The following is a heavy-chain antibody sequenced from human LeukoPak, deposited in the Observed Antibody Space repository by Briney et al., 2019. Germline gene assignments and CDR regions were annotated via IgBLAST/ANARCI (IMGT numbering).Heavy chain of an antibody. CDR3: AKGNCGGDCYSPDY. V-gene: IGHV3-33*06. CDR2: IWYDGSNK. Sequence: GGSLRLSCAASGFTFSSYGMHWVRQAPGKGLEWVAVIWYDGSNKYYADSVKGRFTISRDNSKNTLYLQMNSLRAEDTAVYYCAKGNCGGDCYSPDYWGRGTLVTVSS. CDR1: GFTFSSYG. D-gene: IGHD2-21*02. J-gene: IGHJ4*02.